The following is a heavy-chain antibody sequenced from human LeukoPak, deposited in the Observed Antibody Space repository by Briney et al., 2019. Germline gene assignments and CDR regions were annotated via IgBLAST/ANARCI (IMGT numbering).Heavy chain of an antibody. J-gene: IGHJ3*02. Sequence: PGGSLRLSCAASGFTFSSYSMNWVRQAPGKGLEWVSAISGSGGSTYYADSVKGRFTISRDNSKNSLYLQMNSLRAEDTAVYYCARAGATGYRAIDAFDIWGQGTMVTVSS. CDR2: ISGSGGST. CDR3: ARAGATGYRAIDAFDI. V-gene: IGHV3-23*01. CDR1: GFTFSSYS. D-gene: IGHD3-9*01.